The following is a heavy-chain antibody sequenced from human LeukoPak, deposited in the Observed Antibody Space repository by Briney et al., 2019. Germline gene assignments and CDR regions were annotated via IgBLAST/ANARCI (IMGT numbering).Heavy chain of an antibody. J-gene: IGHJ6*02. Sequence: GGSLRLSCAASGFTLSSYWMSWVRQAPGKGLDGVANIKQDGSEKYYVDSVTGRFTISRDNAKNSLYLQMNSLRAEDTAVYYCARDSYFCPMDVWGQGTTVTVSS. CDR1: GFTLSSYW. D-gene: IGHD3-3*01. CDR2: IKQDGSEK. V-gene: IGHV3-7*04. CDR3: ARDSYFCPMDV.